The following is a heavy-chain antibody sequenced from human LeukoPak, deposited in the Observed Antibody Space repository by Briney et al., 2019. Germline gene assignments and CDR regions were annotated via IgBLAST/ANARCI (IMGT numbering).Heavy chain of an antibody. Sequence: ETLSLTCTVSGGSISSYYWSWIRQPPGKGLEWVSLIYSGGSTYYADSVKGRFTISRDNSKNTLYLEMNSLRAEDTAVYYCARAPHSSSYYYFYYGIDVWGQGTTVTVSS. CDR1: GGSISSYY. V-gene: IGHV3-66*01. CDR3: ARAPHSSSYYYFYYGIDV. D-gene: IGHD3-22*01. CDR2: IYSGGST. J-gene: IGHJ6*02.